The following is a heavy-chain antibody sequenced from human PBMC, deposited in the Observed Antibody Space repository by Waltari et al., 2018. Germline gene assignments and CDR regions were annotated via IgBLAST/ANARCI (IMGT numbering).Heavy chain of an antibody. D-gene: IGHD5-12*01. V-gene: IGHV4-34*01. J-gene: IGHJ5*02. CDR3: ARQTLRKGGYVP. CDR2: INHSGST. Sequence: QVQLQQWGAGLLKPSETLSLTCAVYGGSFSGYYWSWIRQPPGKGLEWIGEINHSGSTNYNPSLKSRVTISVDTSKNQFSLKLSSVTAADTAVYYCARQTLRKGGYVPWGQGTLVTVSS. CDR1: GGSFSGYY.